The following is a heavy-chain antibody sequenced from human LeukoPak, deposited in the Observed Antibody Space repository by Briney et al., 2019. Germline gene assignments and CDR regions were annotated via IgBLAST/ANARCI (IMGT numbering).Heavy chain of an antibody. Sequence: QPSETLSLTCAVYGGSFSGYYWSWIRQPPGKGLEWVSSISGGGETTYYADSAKGRFTISRDNSQNTLYLQMNSLRAEDTAVYYCARDYADYVGYFFFDYWGQGTLVTVSS. J-gene: IGHJ4*02. D-gene: IGHD4-17*01. V-gene: IGHV3-23*01. CDR1: GGSFSGYY. CDR2: ISGGGETT. CDR3: ARDYADYVGYFFFDY.